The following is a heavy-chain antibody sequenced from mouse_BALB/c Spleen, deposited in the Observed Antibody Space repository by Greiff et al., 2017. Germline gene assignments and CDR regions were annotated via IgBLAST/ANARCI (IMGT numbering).Heavy chain of an antibody. CDR3: ASTTATIAY. J-gene: IGHJ3*01. CDR1: GYTFTSYT. D-gene: IGHD1-2*01. Sequence: VQLKQSGAELARPGASVKMSCKASGYTFTSYTMHWVQQRPGQGLEWIGYINPSSGYTNYNQKFKDKATLTADKPSSTAYMQLSSLTSEDSAVYYCASTTATIAYWGQGTLVTVSA. CDR2: INPSSGYT. V-gene: IGHV1-4*01.